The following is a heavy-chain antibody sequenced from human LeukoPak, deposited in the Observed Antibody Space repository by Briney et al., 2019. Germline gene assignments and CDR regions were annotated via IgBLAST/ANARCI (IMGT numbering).Heavy chain of an antibody. V-gene: IGHV1-18*01. CDR3: ARSYDFWSGSPYYYYMDV. J-gene: IGHJ6*03. CDR2: ISAYNGNT. Sequence: ASVKVSYKASGYTFTSYGISWVRQAPGQGLEWMGWISAYNGNTNYAQKLQGRVTMTTDTSTSTAYMELSSLRSEDTAVYYCARSYDFWSGSPYYYYMDVWGKGTTVTVSS. D-gene: IGHD3-3*01. CDR1: GYTFTSYG.